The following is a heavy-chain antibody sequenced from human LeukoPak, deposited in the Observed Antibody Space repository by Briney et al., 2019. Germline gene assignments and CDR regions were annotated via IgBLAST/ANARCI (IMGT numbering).Heavy chain of an antibody. CDR1: GFTFSTYA. V-gene: IGHV3-23*01. CDR3: ARSSIAARPGQD. J-gene: IGHJ4*02. Sequence: PGGSLRLSCAASGFTFSTYAMSWVRQAAGKGLEWVSLISGSGGGTYYADSVKGRFTISRDNSKNTLYLQLNSLRVEDTAVYYCARSSIAARPGQDWGQGTLVTVSS. D-gene: IGHD6-6*01. CDR2: ISGSGGGT.